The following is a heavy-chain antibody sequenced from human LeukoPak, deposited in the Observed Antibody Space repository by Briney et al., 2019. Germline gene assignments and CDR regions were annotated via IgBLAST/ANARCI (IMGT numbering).Heavy chain of an antibody. J-gene: IGHJ4*02. V-gene: IGHV1-69*04. Sequence: ASVKVSCKASGGTFSSYAISWVRQAPGQGLEWMGRIIPILGIANYAQKFQGRVTITADKSTSTAYMELSSLRSEDTAVYYCARDSRIVGATYSQRFDYWGQGTLVTVSS. D-gene: IGHD1-26*01. CDR3: ARDSRIVGATYSQRFDY. CDR2: IIPILGIA. CDR1: GGTFSSYA.